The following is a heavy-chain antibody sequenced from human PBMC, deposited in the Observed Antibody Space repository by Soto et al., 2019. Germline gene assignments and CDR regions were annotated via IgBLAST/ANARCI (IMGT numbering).Heavy chain of an antibody. V-gene: IGHV4-59*01. CDR1: GGSISSYY. CDR2: IYYSGST. CDR3: AREGGDSSGYYSEYYFAY. D-gene: IGHD3-22*01. Sequence: SESLSLTGTVPGGSISSYYWSWVREPPLTVRVWRGYIYYSGSTNYNPSLKSRVTISVDTSKNQFSLKLSSVTAADTAVYYLAREGGDSSGYYSEYYFAYWGQRTPVTV. J-gene: IGHJ4*02.